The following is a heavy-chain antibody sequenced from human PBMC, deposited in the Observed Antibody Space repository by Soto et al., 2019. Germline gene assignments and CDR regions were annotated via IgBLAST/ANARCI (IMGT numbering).Heavy chain of an antibody. Sequence: PGGSLRLSCAASGFTFSSYAMSWVRQAPGKGLEWVSAISGSGGSTYYADSVKGRFTISRDNSKNTLYLQMNSLRAEDTAVYYCAKDPLVWGHKYYDYIWGSYRSFAFDIWGQGTMVTVSS. CDR1: GFTFSSYA. J-gene: IGHJ3*02. D-gene: IGHD3-16*02. CDR3: AKDPLVWGHKYYDYIWGSYRSFAFDI. CDR2: ISGSGGST. V-gene: IGHV3-23*01.